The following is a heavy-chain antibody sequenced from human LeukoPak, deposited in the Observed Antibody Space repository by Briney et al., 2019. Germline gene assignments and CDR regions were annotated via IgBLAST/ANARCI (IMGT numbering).Heavy chain of an antibody. V-gene: IGHV5-51*01. D-gene: IGHD4-17*01. CDR1: GYSFTSYW. Sequence: GESLKISCKGSGYSFTSYWIGWVRQMPGKGLEWMGTIYPGDSDTRYSPSFQGQVTISADKSISTAYLQWSSLKASDTAMYYCARQGSNDYGDYKSFDYWGQGTLVTVSS. CDR3: ARQGSNDYGDYKSFDY. CDR2: IYPGDSDT. J-gene: IGHJ4*02.